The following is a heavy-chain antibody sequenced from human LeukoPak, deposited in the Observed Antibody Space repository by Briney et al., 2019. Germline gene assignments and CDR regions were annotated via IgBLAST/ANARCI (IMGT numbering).Heavy chain of an antibody. D-gene: IGHD3-16*01. Sequence: DSVKGRFTISRDNAKNSLYLQMNSLRAEDTAVYYCARDPDMGYFDYWGQGTLVTVSS. J-gene: IGHJ4*02. V-gene: IGHV3-7*01. CDR3: ARDPDMGYFDY.